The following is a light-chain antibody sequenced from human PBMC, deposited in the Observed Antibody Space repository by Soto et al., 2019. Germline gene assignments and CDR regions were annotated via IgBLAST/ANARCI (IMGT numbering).Light chain of an antibody. CDR3: QQHDSYPRT. V-gene: IGKV1-16*02. J-gene: IGKJ2*01. CDR1: QGISKY. CDR2: ATS. Sequence: DIQMTQSPSSLSASVGDRVTITCRASQGISKYIAWFQQKPGEAPKSLIYATSRLQSGVPTKFSGSGSGTDFTLTISSLQPEDFATYYCQQHDSYPRTFGQGTKLE.